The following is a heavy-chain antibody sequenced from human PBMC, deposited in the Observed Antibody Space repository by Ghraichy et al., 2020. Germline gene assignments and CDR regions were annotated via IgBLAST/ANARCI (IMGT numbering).Heavy chain of an antibody. D-gene: IGHD3-22*01. J-gene: IGHJ3*01. CDR2: IYTGGSR. V-gene: IGHV3-53*01. CDR1: GFAVSGNY. CDR3: ARESGRADRNTYYYDAFDV. Sequence: GGSLNISCAASGFAVSGNYMSWVRQAPGKGLEWVSIIYTGGSRYYADSVKGRFTISRDNSKNTLYLQMNSLRAEDTALYFCARESGRADRNTYYYDAFDVWGQGTMVTVSA.